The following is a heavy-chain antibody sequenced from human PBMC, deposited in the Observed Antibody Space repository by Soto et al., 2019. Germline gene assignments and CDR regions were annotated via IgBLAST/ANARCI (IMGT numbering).Heavy chain of an antibody. CDR1: GYTFTGYY. CDR2: INPNSGGT. D-gene: IGHD6-13*01. V-gene: IGHV1-2*04. Sequence: QVQLVQSGAEVKKPGASVKVSCKASGYTFTGYYMHWVRQAPGQGLEWMGWINPNSGGTNYAQKLPGWVTMTRDTSISTAYMEQSRLRSDDTAVXYCTRXLEAAGTGDYYYYGMDVWGQGTTVTVSS. CDR3: TRXLEAAGTGDYYYYGMDV. J-gene: IGHJ6*02.